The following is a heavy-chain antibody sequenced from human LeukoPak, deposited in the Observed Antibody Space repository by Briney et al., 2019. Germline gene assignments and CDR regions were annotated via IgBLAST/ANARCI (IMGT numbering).Heavy chain of an antibody. V-gene: IGHV3-21*01. CDR1: GFTFSSYS. J-gene: IGHJ5*02. Sequence: GGSLRLSCAASGFTFSSYSMNWVRQAPGKGLEWVSSISSSSSYIYYADSVKGRFTISRDNAKNSLYLQMNSLRAEDTAVYYCARGAIAAAVSWFDPWGQEPLVTVPS. CDR3: ARGAIAAAVSWFDP. CDR2: ISSSSSYI. D-gene: IGHD6-13*01.